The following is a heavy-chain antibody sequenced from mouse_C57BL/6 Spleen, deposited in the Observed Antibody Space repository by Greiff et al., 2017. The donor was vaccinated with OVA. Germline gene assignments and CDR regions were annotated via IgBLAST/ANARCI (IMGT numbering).Heavy chain of an antibody. D-gene: IGHD1-1*01. V-gene: IGHV1-82*01. CDR2: IYPGDGDT. CDR1: GYAFSSSW. CDR3: ARRNYGSSTCDY. Sequence: VKLMESGPELVKPGASVKISCKASGYAFSSSWMNWVKQRPGQGLEWIGRIYPGDGDTNYNGKFKGKATLTADKSSSTAYMQLSSLTSEDSAVYFCARRNYGSSTCDYWGQGTTLTVSS. J-gene: IGHJ2*01.